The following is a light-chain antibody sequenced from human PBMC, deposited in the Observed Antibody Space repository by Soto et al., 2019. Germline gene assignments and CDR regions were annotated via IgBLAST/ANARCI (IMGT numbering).Light chain of an antibody. V-gene: IGKV3-20*01. Sequence: DIVLTQSPGTLSLSPGERATLSCRASQTVSSNYLAWYQQKPGQAPRLLIYSASTRATGIPDRFSGSGSGADFTLNFTRMEPEDFAVYYCHQYGRAPRTFGQGTKVEV. CDR1: QTVSSNY. CDR3: HQYGRAPRT. CDR2: SAS. J-gene: IGKJ1*01.